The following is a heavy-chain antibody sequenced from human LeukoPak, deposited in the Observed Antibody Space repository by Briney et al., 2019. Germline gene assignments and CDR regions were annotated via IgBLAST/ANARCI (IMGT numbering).Heavy chain of an antibody. D-gene: IGHD1-7*01. CDR3: GRWELNAALDR. J-gene: IGHJ5*02. V-gene: IGHV3-7*01. CDR2: INPDGSDK. CDR1: GFTFSNNW. Sequence: GGSLRLSCAASGFTFSNNWMGWVRQAPGKGLEWVANINPDGSDKYYVDSVKGRFTVSRDNAQKSLYLQMNSLTAEDSAVYYCGRWELNAALDRWGQGSLVTVSS.